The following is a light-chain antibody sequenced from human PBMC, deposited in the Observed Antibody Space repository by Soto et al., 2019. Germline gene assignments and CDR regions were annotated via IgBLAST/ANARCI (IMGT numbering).Light chain of an antibody. CDR3: MQALQTPYT. CDR2: LGS. J-gene: IGKJ2*01. CDR1: QSLVHRNGNTF. V-gene: IGKV2-28*01. Sequence: DIVMTQSPLSLSVTPGEPASISCRSSQSLVHRNGNTFFDGYVQKPGQSPQLLIYLGSNRASGVPDRFSGSESGSDFTLKISRVEAEDVGLYYCMQALQTPYTFGQGTKLEI.